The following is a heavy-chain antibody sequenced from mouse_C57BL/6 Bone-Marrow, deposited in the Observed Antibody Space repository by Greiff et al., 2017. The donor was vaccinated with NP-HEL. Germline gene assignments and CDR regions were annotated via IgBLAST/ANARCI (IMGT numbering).Heavy chain of an antibody. J-gene: IGHJ2*01. CDR2: ISNLAYSI. V-gene: IGHV5-15*01. CDR3: ARALTGYFDY. D-gene: IGHD4-1*01. Sequence: EVMLVESGGGLVQPGGSLKLSCAASGFTFSDYGMAWVRQAPRKGPEWVAFISNLAYSIYYADTVTGRFTISRENAKNTLYLEMSSLRSEDTAMYYCARALTGYFDYWGQGTTLTVSS. CDR1: GFTFSDYG.